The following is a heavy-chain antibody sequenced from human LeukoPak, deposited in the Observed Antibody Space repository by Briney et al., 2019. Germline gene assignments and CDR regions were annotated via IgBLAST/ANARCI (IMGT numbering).Heavy chain of an antibody. CDR3: ARTRYDRYSGYYYYMDV. CDR2: IYTSGST. Sequence: PSETLSLTCTVSGGSISSYYWSWIRQPPGKGLEWIGYIYTSGSTNYNPSLKSRVTISVDTSKNQFSLKLSSVTAADTAVYYCARTRYDRYSGYYYYMDVWAKGPRSPSP. D-gene: IGHD1-26*01. V-gene: IGHV4-4*09. J-gene: IGHJ6*03. CDR1: GGSISSYY.